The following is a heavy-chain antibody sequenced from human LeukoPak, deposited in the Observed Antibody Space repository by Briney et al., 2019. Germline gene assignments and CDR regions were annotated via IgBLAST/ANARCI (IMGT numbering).Heavy chain of an antibody. D-gene: IGHD1-26*01. CDR1: GGTFSSYA. CDR2: IIPIFGTA. CDR3: ARGRAAGATCFDY. J-gene: IGHJ4*02. Sequence: ASVKVSCKASGGTFSSYAISWVRQAPGQGLEWMGGIIPIFGTANYAQKFQGRVTITADESTSTAYMELSSLRSEDTAVYYCARGRAAGATCFDYWGQGTLVTVSS. V-gene: IGHV1-69*13.